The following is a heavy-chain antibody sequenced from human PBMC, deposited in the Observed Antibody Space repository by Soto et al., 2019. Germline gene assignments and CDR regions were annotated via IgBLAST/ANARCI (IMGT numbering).Heavy chain of an antibody. D-gene: IGHD2-2*01. J-gene: IGHJ6*02. Sequence: GESVKISCKGSGYSFTSYWIGWVRQMPGKGLEWMGIIYPGDSDTRYSPSFQGQVTISADKSISTAYLQWSSLKASDTAMYYCARHVXVVVPAARNYYYYGMDVWGQGTTVTVSS. V-gene: IGHV5-51*01. CDR3: ARHVXVVVPAARNYYYYGMDV. CDR2: IYPGDSDT. CDR1: GYSFTSYW.